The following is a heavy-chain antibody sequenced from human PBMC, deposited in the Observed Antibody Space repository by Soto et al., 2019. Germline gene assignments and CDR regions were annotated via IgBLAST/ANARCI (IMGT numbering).Heavy chain of an antibody. CDR3: ARDPRYNWNDVLAGTGLEYYYGMDV. CDR2: IIPIFGTA. J-gene: IGHJ6*02. Sequence: SVKVSCKASGGTFSSYAISWVRQAPGQGLEWMGGIIPIFGTANYAQKFQGRVTITADESTSTAYMELSSLRSEDTAVYYCARDPRYNWNDVLAGTGLEYYYGMDVWGQGTTVTVSS. D-gene: IGHD1-1*01. V-gene: IGHV1-69*13. CDR1: GGTFSSYA.